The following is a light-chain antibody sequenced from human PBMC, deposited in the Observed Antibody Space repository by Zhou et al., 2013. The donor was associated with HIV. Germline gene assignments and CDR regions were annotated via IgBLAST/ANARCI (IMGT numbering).Light chain of an antibody. CDR2: LGS. J-gene: IGKJ2*01. CDR3: MEALETPMYT. CDR1: QSLLHSDGYNY. V-gene: IGKV2-28*01. Sequence: DIVMTQSPLSLPVTPGEPASISCRSSQSLLHSDGYNYVDWYLQKPGQSPQLLIFLGSHRAYGVGDKFSGSGSGTDFTLKISRVEAEDVGVYYCMEALETPMYTFGQGTKLEIK.